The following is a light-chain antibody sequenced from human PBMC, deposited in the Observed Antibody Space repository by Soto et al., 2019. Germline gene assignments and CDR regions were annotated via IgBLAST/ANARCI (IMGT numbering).Light chain of an antibody. CDR1: ISDVGGYNY. J-gene: IGLJ2*01. V-gene: IGLV2-14*01. Sequence: QSALTQPASVSGSPGQSITISCTGTISDVGGYNYVSWYQQHPGKAPKLMIYDVSNRPSGVSNRFSGSKSGNTASLTISGLQAEDEADYYCSSYTRSSTLVVFGGGTKLTVL. CDR2: DVS. CDR3: SSYTRSSTLVV.